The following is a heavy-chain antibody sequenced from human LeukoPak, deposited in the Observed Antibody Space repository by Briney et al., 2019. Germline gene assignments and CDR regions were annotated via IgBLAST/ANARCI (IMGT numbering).Heavy chain of an antibody. Sequence: SGGSLRLSCAASGLTFSNYWMTWVRQAPGKGLEWVANINQDGSEKNYVDSVRGRFTISRDNAKNSVFLQMDSLRAEDTAIYYCTNGLRDYWGQGTQVTVSS. CDR1: GLTFSNYW. D-gene: IGHD3/OR15-3a*01. J-gene: IGHJ4*02. V-gene: IGHV3-7*03. CDR3: TNGLRDY. CDR2: INQDGSEK.